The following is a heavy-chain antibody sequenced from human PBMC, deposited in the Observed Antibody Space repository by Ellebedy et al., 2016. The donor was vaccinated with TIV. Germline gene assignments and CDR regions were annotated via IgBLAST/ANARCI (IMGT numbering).Heavy chain of an antibody. CDR1: GFTFSSYW. D-gene: IGHD4-17*01. J-gene: IGHJ3*01. Sequence: GESLKISCAASGFTFSSYWMSWVRQPPGTGLEWVANINLEGGETYFVDSVKGRVTISRDNAKNSLYLQMNGLGADDTAVYYCVTDGRYGDYRSTTHAFEFWGQGTMVTVSS. V-gene: IGHV3-7*01. CDR2: INLEGGET. CDR3: VTDGRYGDYRSTTHAFEF.